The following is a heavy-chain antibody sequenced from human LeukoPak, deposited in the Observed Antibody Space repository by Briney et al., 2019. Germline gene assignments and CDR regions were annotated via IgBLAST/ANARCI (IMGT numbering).Heavy chain of an antibody. CDR1: GGSISNYY. J-gene: IGHJ4*02. CDR3: ARETYYYGSGSGFYYFDY. D-gene: IGHD3-10*01. Sequence: SETLSLTCTVSGGSISNYYWSWIRQPPGKGLEWIGYIYHSGSTNYNPSLKSRVTISVDTSKNQFSLKLSSVTAADTAVYYCARETYYYGSGSGFYYFDYWGQGTLVTVSS. CDR2: IYHSGST. V-gene: IGHV4-59*08.